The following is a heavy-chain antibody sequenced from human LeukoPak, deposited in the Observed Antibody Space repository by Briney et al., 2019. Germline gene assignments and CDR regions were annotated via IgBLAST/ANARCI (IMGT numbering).Heavy chain of an antibody. CDR3: ARAGRKGYSSSWVDY. CDR2: IWYDGSNK. CDR1: GFTFDTYA. Sequence: GGSLRLSCAASGFTFDTYAMHWVRQAPGKGLEWVAVIWYDGSNKYYADSVKGRFTISRDNSKNTLYLQMNSLRAEDTAVYYCARAGRKGYSSSWVDYWGQGTLVTVSS. V-gene: IGHV3-33*01. D-gene: IGHD6-13*01. J-gene: IGHJ4*02.